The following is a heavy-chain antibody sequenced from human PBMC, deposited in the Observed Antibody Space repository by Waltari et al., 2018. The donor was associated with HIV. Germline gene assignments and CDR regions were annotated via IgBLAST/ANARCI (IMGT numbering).Heavy chain of an antibody. J-gene: IGHJ2*01. D-gene: IGHD1-26*01. CDR1: GYTFTSYY. V-gene: IGHV1-46*03. Sequence: VQLVQSGAEVKKPGASVKVSCKASGYTFTSYYMHWVRQAPGQGLEWMGIINPSGGRTSYAQKVPGRVTMTRDTSTSTVYMELSRLRSEDTAVYYCARGPGVGAPHWYFDLWGRGTLVTVSS. CDR2: INPSGGRT. CDR3: ARGPGVGAPHWYFDL.